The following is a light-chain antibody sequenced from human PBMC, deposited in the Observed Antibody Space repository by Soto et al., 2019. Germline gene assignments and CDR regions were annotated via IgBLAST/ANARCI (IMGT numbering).Light chain of an antibody. Sequence: QSVLTQPPSVSGAPGQRVTISCTGSSSNIGAGYDVHWYQQLPETGPKLLIYGNNNRPSGVPDRFSGSKSGTSASLAVTDLQAGDEADYYCQSYDNSLSGHVIFGGGTKVTVL. CDR2: GNN. V-gene: IGLV1-40*01. CDR1: SSNIGAGYD. J-gene: IGLJ2*01. CDR3: QSYDNSLSGHVI.